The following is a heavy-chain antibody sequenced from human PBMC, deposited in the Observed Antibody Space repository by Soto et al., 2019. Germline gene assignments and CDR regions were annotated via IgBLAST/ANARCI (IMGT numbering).Heavy chain of an antibody. CDR2: ISSSSSYI. Sequence: EVQLVESGGGLVKPGGSLRLSCAASGFTFSSYSMNWVRQAPGKGLEWVSSISSSSSYIYYADSVKGRFTISRDNAKNSLYLQMNSLRAEDTAVYYCARAVSSWSGAFDIWGQGTMVTVSS. CDR1: GFTFSSYS. V-gene: IGHV3-21*01. D-gene: IGHD6-13*01. CDR3: ARAVSSWSGAFDI. J-gene: IGHJ3*02.